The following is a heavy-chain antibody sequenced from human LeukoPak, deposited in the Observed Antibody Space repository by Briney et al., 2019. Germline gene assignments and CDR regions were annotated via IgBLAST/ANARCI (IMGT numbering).Heavy chain of an antibody. J-gene: IGHJ4*02. CDR2: ISGSAATT. V-gene: IGHV3-23*01. Sequence: GGTLRLSCAASGFTFSTYGMTWVRPAPGKGLEWVSAISGSAATTFYADSVKGRFTISRDNSKNTLYLQMNSLRAEDTAVYYCAKRGPGSPQSGKYYFDYWGQGTLVTVSS. CDR1: GFTFSTYG. D-gene: IGHD3-10*01. CDR3: AKRGPGSPQSGKYYFDY.